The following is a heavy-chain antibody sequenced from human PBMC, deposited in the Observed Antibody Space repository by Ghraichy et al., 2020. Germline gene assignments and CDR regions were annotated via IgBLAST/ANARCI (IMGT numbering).Heavy chain of an antibody. J-gene: IGHJ4*02. Sequence: GESLNISCTASGFTFGDYAMSWFRQAPGKGLEWVGFIRSKAYGGTTEYAASVKGRFTISRDDSKSIAYLQMNSLKTEDTAVYYCTRRGARYCTNGVCYGDYWGQGTLVTVSS. CDR3: TRRGARYCTNGVCYGDY. CDR2: IRSKAYGGTT. V-gene: IGHV3-49*03. D-gene: IGHD2-8*01. CDR1: GFTFGDYA.